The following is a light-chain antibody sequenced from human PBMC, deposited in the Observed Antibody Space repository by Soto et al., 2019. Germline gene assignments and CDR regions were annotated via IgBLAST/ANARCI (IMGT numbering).Light chain of an antibody. CDR1: QSMSDS. J-gene: IGKJ2*01. Sequence: DIQLTQSPSSLSASVGDRVTITCRASQSMSDSLNWYQQKSGKAPKLLIYSASSLESGVPSRFSGSGSGTDFTLTISSLQREDFGTYFCQQSYSNSYTFGQGTTLEIK. CDR3: QQSYSNSYT. CDR2: SAS. V-gene: IGKV1-39*01.